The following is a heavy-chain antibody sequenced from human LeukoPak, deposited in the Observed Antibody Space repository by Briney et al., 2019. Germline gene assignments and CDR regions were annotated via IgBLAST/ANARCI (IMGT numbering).Heavy chain of an antibody. CDR1: GITVSSNY. J-gene: IGHJ3*02. CDR3: AKVKWEGFIGFAFDI. D-gene: IGHD1-26*01. V-gene: IGHV3-23*01. Sequence: PGGSLRLSCAASGITVSSNYMSWVRQAPGKGLEWVSAISGSGGSTYYADSVKGRFTISRDNSKNTLYLQMNSLRAEDTAVYYCAKVKWEGFIGFAFDIWGQGTMVTVPS. CDR2: ISGSGGST.